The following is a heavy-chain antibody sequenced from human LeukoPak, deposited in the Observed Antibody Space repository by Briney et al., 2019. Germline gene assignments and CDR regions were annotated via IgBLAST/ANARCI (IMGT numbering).Heavy chain of an antibody. CDR3: ARHPDKYYFDY. J-gene: IGHJ4*02. CDR1: GGSISSGGYY. CDR2: IYYSGST. D-gene: IGHD1-14*01. V-gene: IGHV4-30-2*03. Sequence: SQTLSLTCTVSGGSISSGGYYWSWIRQPPGKGLEWIGYIYYSGSTYYNPSLKSRVTISADTSRTQISLKLSSVTAADTAVYYCARHPDKYYFDYWGQGILVTVSS.